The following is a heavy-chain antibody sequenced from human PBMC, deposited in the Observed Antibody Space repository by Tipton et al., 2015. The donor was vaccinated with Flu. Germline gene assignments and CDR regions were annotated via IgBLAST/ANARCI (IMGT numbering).Heavy chain of an antibody. CDR2: IYTSGST. V-gene: IGHV4-4*07. D-gene: IGHD3-10*01. CDR1: GGSISSYY. Sequence: TLSLTCTVSGGSISSYYWGWIRQPAGKGLEWIGRIYTSGSTNYNPSLKSRVTMSVDTSKNQFSLKLSSVTAADTAVYYCARDVLLWFGELLGWFDPWGQGTLVTVSS. J-gene: IGHJ5*02. CDR3: ARDVLLWFGELLGWFDP.